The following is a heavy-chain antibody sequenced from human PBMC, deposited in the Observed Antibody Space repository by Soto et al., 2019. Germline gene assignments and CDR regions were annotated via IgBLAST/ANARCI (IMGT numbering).Heavy chain of an antibody. CDR2: ISYGGNTE. CDR1: GFTFSPSA. D-gene: IGHD6-13*01. V-gene: IGHV3-30-3*01. CDR3: VREEFEAGRGHFGC. Sequence: QVQVVESGGGVFRLGGSPGLSCAPPGFTFSPSAMPGVRKPQGKGREWMAAISYGGNTEYYADSVKGRFTVSRDISESTLYLQMNGLRTEDTAVYYCVREEFEAGRGHFGCWGQGTLVSVSS. J-gene: IGHJ4*02.